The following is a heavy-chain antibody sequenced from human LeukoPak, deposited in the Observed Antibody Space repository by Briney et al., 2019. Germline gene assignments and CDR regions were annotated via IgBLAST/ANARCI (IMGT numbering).Heavy chain of an antibody. Sequence: SETLSLTCTVSGGSISSYYWSWIRQPPGKGLEWIGYIYYSGSTSYNPSLKSRVTISVDTSKNQFSLKLSSVTAADTAVYYCARDSGTTGEVKFDPWGQGTLVTVSS. V-gene: IGHV4-59*01. CDR1: GGSISSYY. CDR2: IYYSGST. J-gene: IGHJ5*02. CDR3: ARDSGTTGEVKFDP. D-gene: IGHD3-10*01.